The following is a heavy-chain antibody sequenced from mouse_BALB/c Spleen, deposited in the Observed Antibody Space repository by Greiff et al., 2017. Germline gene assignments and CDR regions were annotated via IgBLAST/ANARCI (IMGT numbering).Heavy chain of an antibody. CDR3: ARGAY. V-gene: IGHV3-2*02. Sequence: VQLKESGPGLVKPSQSLSLTCTVTGYSITSDYAWNWIRQFPGNKLEWMGYISYSGSTSYNPSLKSRISITRDTSKNQFFLQLNSVTTEDTATDYCARGAYWGQGTLVTVSA. CDR1: GYSITSDYA. J-gene: IGHJ3*01. CDR2: ISYSGST.